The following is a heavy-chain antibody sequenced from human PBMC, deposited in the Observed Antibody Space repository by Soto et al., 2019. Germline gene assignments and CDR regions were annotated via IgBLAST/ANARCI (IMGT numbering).Heavy chain of an antibody. J-gene: IGHJ4*02. CDR3: ARVYSGSYSDY. CDR1: GGSNRSDNW. D-gene: IGHD1-26*01. V-gene: IGHV4-4*02. Sequence: SESLSLTCAVSGGSNRSDNWWSWVRQPPGKGVEWIGEIFHSGSTNYNPSLKTRVTISVDKSKNQFSLKLSSVTAADTAVYYCARVYSGSYSDYRGQGTLVTVSS. CDR2: IFHSGST.